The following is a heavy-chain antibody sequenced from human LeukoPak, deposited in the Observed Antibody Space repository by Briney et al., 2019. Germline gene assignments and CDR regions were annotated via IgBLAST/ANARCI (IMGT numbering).Heavy chain of an antibody. Sequence: ASVKVSCKASGYTFTNYAMNWVRQAPGQGLEWMGWINTNTGNPTYAQGFTGRFVFSLDTSVSTAYLQISSLKAEDTAVYYCAREYPGGDYYYYMDVWGKGTTVTVSS. CDR3: AREYPGGDYYYYMDV. D-gene: IGHD3-16*01. CDR1: GYTFTNYA. J-gene: IGHJ6*03. V-gene: IGHV7-4-1*02. CDR2: INTNTGNP.